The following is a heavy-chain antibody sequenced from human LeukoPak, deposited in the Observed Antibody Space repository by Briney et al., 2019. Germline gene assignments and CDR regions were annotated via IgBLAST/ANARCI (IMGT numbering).Heavy chain of an antibody. Sequence: RSSETLSLTCTVSGGSISSYYWSWIRQPPGKGLEWIGRIYTSGSTNYNPSLKSRVTMSVDTSKNQFSLKLSSVTAADTAVYYCARDNILTGYLDYWGQGTLVTVSS. J-gene: IGHJ4*02. V-gene: IGHV4-4*07. CDR2: IYTSGST. CDR1: GGSISSYY. CDR3: ARDNILTGYLDY. D-gene: IGHD3-9*01.